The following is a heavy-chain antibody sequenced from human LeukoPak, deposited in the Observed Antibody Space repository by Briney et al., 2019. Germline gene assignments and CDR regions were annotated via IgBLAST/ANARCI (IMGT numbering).Heavy chain of an antibody. D-gene: IGHD3-10*01. Sequence: GASVKVSCKASGYTFTSYDINWVRQATGQGLEWMGGIIPIFGTANYAQKFQGRVTITADESTSTAYMELSSLRSEDTAVYYCARVQPGSGSYFYNWFDPWGQGTLVTVSS. CDR2: IIPIFGTA. J-gene: IGHJ5*02. V-gene: IGHV1-69*13. CDR3: ARVQPGSGSYFYNWFDP. CDR1: GYTFTSYD.